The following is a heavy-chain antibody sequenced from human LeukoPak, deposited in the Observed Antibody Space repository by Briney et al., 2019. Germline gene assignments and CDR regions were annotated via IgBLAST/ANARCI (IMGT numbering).Heavy chain of an antibody. Sequence: SQTLSLTCTVSGGSISSYYWSWIRQPPGKGLEWIGYIYYSGSTNYNPSLKSRVTISVDTSKNQFSLKLSSATAADTAVYYCARGPSYVYFDYWGQGTLVTVSS. D-gene: IGHD3-16*01. J-gene: IGHJ4*02. V-gene: IGHV4-59*01. CDR2: IYYSGST. CDR1: GGSISSYY. CDR3: ARGPSYVYFDY.